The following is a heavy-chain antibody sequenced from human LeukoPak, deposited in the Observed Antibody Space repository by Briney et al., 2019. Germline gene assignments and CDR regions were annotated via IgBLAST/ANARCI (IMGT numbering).Heavy chain of an antibody. CDR2: IYGDGRT. Sequence: HPGGSLRLSCVVSGFSVSNNYIIWVRQAPGNGLERVSVIYGDGRTSYSASVRGRFTISRDNSKNIVSLQMNNLRAEDTAVYYCARGRGLGVVSPYFDYWGQGTLVTVSS. D-gene: IGHD3-3*01. CDR1: GFSVSNNY. J-gene: IGHJ4*02. V-gene: IGHV3-53*01. CDR3: ARGRGLGVVSPYFDY.